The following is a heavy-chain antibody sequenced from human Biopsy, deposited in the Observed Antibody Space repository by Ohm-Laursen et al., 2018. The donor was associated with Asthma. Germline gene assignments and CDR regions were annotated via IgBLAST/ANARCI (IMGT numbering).Heavy chain of an antibody. D-gene: IGHD3-3*01. CDR3: ARRITIFGVVQKDHGMDA. J-gene: IGHJ6*02. CDR1: GGSMTPTSHY. CDR2: ISYGGKT. Sequence: SETLSLTCPVSGGSMTPTSHYWDWIRQAPGKRLEWIGYISYGGKTSYNPSLKNRVTISRDTSKNQFSLRLTSVTAADTAVYFCARRITIFGVVQKDHGMDAWGQGTTVIVSS. V-gene: IGHV4-39*01.